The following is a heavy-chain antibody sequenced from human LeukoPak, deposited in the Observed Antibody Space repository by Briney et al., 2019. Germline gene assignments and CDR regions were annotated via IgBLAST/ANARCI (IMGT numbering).Heavy chain of an antibody. V-gene: IGHV3-20*04. Sequence: SGGSLRLSCAASGFTFDDYGMSWVRQAPGKGLEWVSGINWNGGSTGYADSVKGRFTISRDNAKNSLYLQMNILRAEDTALYYCARMVGSSYYYYYMDVWGKGTTVTVSS. J-gene: IGHJ6*03. CDR2: INWNGGST. CDR3: ARMVGSSYYYYYMDV. D-gene: IGHD1-26*01. CDR1: GFTFDDYG.